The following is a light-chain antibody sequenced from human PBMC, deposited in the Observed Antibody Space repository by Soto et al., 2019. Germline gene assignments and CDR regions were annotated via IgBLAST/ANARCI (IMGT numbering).Light chain of an antibody. CDR3: SSYTTTNTYV. J-gene: IGLJ1*01. Sequence: QSVLTQPPSASGTPGQRVTISCSGSSSNIGSNYVYWYQQIPGTAPKLLIYRNNQRPSGVPDRSSGSKSGTSASLAISGLRSEDEADYYCSSYTTTNTYVFGTGTKVTVL. CDR1: SSNIGSNY. CDR2: RNN. V-gene: IGLV1-47*01.